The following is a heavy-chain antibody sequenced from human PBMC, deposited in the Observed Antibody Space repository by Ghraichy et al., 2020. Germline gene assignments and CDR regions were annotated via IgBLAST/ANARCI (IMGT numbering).Heavy chain of an antibody. Sequence: SETLSLTCAVYGGSFSGYYWSWIRQPPGKGLEWIGEINHSGSTNYNPSLKRRVTISVDTSKNQFSLKLSSVTAADTAVYYCARDYGGNKGFDYWGQGTLVTVSS. J-gene: IGHJ4*02. CDR1: GGSFSGYY. V-gene: IGHV4-34*01. D-gene: IGHD4-23*01. CDR3: ARDYGGNKGFDY. CDR2: INHSGST.